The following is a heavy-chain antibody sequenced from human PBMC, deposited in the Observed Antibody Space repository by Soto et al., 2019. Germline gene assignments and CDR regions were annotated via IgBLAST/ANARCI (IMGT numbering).Heavy chain of an antibody. CDR2: IIPLLNTP. J-gene: IGHJ6*02. CDR1: GGTFSSYA. CDR3: ARESSSPNYYYYGMDV. V-gene: IGHV1-69*01. D-gene: IGHD6-6*01. Sequence: QVQLVQSGAEVKKPGSSVKVSCRASGGTFSSYAVSWLRQAPGQGLEWMGVIIPLLNTPKYVEKFQGRVTITADASATTAYLELSSLTSEDTAVYYCARESSSPNYYYYGMDVWGQGTTVTVSS.